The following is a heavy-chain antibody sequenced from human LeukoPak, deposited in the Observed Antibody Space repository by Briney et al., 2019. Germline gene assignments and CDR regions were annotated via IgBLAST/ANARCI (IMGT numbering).Heavy chain of an antibody. CDR2: IFYSGST. CDR3: ARYRRSGADKAHFGC. J-gene: IGHJ4*02. CDR1: GGSISSGGYY. D-gene: IGHD1-26*01. Sequence: SQTLSLTCTVSGGSISSGGYYWSWIRQHPGKGLEWIGYIFYSGSTYYNPSLKSRVTISVDTSKNQFFLKLSSVTAADTAVYYCARYRRSGADKAHFGCWGQGTLVTVSS. V-gene: IGHV4-31*03.